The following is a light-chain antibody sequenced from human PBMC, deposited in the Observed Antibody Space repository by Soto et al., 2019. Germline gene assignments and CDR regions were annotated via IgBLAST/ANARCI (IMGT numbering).Light chain of an antibody. Sequence: EIVMTQSPATLSVSPGERATLSCRASESVNSNLAWYQQKPGQAPRLLISGASTGATGIPARFSGSGSGTNFPLTISSLQSEDFAIYYCQQYNNWPRTFGQGTKVDIK. CDR2: GAS. J-gene: IGKJ1*01. V-gene: IGKV3-15*01. CDR3: QQYNNWPRT. CDR1: ESVNSN.